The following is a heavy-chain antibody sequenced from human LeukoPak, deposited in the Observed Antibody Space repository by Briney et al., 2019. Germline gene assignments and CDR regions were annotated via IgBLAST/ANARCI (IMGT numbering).Heavy chain of an antibody. Sequence: GGSLRLSCAASGFTFSSYAMHWVRQAPGKGLEWVAVISYDGSNKYYADSVKGRFTISRDNSKNTLYLQMNSLRAEDTAVYYCARGTVAPDYWGQGTLVTVSS. CDR3: ARGTVAPDY. CDR1: GFTFSSYA. J-gene: IGHJ4*02. V-gene: IGHV3-30*04. D-gene: IGHD4-23*01. CDR2: ISYDGSNK.